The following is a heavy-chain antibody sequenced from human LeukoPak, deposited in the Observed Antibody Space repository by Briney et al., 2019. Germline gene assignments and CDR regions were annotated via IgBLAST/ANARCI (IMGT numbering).Heavy chain of an antibody. D-gene: IGHD2-2*01. V-gene: IGHV3-30*18. CDR1: GFTFSSYW. CDR3: AKQPAALDY. Sequence: GGSLRLSCAASGFTFSSYWMHWVRQAPGKGLEWVAVISYDGSNKYYADSVKGRFTISRDNSKNTLYLQMNSLRDEDTAVYYCAKQPAALDYWGQGTLVTVSS. J-gene: IGHJ4*02. CDR2: ISYDGSNK.